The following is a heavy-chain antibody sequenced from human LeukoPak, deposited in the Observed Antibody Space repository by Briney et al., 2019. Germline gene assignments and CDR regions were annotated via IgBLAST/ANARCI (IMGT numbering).Heavy chain of an antibody. D-gene: IGHD6-13*01. CDR1: GGSISSYY. Sequence: PSETLSLTCTVSGGSISSYYWSWIRQPPGKGLEWIGYIYTSGSTNYNPSLKSRVTISVDTSKNQFSLKLSSVIAADTAVYYCARLGQQLVQGGLYYYYYMDVWGEGTTVTVSS. CDR2: IYTSGST. V-gene: IGHV4-4*09. J-gene: IGHJ6*03. CDR3: ARLGQQLVQGGLYYYYYMDV.